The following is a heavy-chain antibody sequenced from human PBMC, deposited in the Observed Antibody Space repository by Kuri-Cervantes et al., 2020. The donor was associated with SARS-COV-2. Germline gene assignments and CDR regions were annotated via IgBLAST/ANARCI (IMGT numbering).Heavy chain of an antibody. Sequence: GESLKISCAPSGFTFSSYAMSWVRQAPGKGLEWVSGISGSGGSTYYADSVKGRFTISRDNSKNTLYLQMNSLRAEDTAVYYCARDRQHYGLRGMDVWGQGTTVTVSS. J-gene: IGHJ6*02. CDR2: ISGSGGST. CDR1: GFTFSSYA. V-gene: IGHV3-23*01. D-gene: IGHD4-17*01. CDR3: ARDRQHYGLRGMDV.